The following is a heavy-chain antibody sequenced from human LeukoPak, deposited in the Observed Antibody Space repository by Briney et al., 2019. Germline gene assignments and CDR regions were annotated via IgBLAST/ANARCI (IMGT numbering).Heavy chain of an antibody. CDR3: ARVYGDYEDAFDI. D-gene: IGHD4-17*01. J-gene: IGHJ3*02. V-gene: IGHV4-30-4*01. CDR1: GGSISSGDYY. CDR2: IYYSGST. Sequence: PSETLSLTCTVSGGSISSGDYYWSWIRQPPGKGLEWIGYIYYSGSTYYNPSLKSRVTISVDTSKNQFSLKLSSVTAADTAVYYCARVYGDYEDAFDIWGQGTMVTVSS.